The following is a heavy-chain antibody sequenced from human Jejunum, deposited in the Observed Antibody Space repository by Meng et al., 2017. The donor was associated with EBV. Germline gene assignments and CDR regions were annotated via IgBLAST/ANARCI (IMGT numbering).Heavy chain of an antibody. CDR1: GGSISDNDG. J-gene: IGHJ4*02. V-gene: IGHV4-4*02. CDR3: VGNGYYALEY. Sequence: QLQESGPNMEKPSGTLSLTCVVSGGSISDNDGWSWVRQPPGKGLEWLGEIYHGGGTNYNPSLESRVTISVDKSKNQFSLKLNSVTVADTAVYYCVGNGYYALEYWGPGILVTVSS. D-gene: IGHD3-22*01. CDR2: IYHGGGT.